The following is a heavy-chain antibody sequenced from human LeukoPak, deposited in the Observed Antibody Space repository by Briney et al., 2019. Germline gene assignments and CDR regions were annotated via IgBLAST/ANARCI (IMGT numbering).Heavy chain of an antibody. J-gene: IGHJ4*02. CDR1: GFTFSSYA. D-gene: IGHD5-18*01. CDR3: AKGLQLWSNFDY. V-gene: IGHV3-23*01. Sequence: GGSLRLSCAASGFTFSSYAMSWVRQAPGKGLEWVSAISGSGGSTYYADSVKGRFTISRGNSKNTLYLQMNSLRAEDTAVYYCAKGLQLWSNFDYWGQGTLVTVSS. CDR2: ISGSGGST.